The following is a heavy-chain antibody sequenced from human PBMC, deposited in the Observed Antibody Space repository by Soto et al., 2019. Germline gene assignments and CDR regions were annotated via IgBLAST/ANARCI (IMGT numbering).Heavy chain of an antibody. CDR2: ISGSGGST. Sequence: GGSLRLSCAASGFTFSSYAMSWVRQAPGKGLEWVSAISGSGGSTYYADSVKGRFTISRDNSKNTLYLQMNSLRAEDTSVYYCAKRSGYYYDSSGYYFDYWGQGTLVTVSS. D-gene: IGHD3-22*01. J-gene: IGHJ4*02. CDR3: AKRSGYYYDSSGYYFDY. CDR1: GFTFSSYA. V-gene: IGHV3-23*01.